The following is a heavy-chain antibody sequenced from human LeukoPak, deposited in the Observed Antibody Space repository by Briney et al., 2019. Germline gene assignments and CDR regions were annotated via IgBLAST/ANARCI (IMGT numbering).Heavy chain of an antibody. D-gene: IGHD2-2*01. CDR2: IIPIYTTT. CDR3: ARDYLSSTSCPSY. CDR1: GGTFSSSA. Sequence: SVKVSCKASGGTFSSSAISWVRQAPGQGLEWMGGIIPIYTTTNYAQKFQGRVTITTDESTSTVYMELSSLRSEDTAVYYCARDYLSSTSCPSYWGQGTLVTVSS. V-gene: IGHV1-69*05. J-gene: IGHJ4*02.